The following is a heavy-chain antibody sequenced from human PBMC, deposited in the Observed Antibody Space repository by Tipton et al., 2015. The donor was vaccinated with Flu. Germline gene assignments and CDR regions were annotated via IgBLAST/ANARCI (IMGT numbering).Heavy chain of an antibody. Sequence: PGLVKPSETLSLICSVSGGYVSSHYWSWIRQAPGKGLEWIGFVDKTGSAAYWPSLSSRATISVDTSKNHVSLKLSSVTAADTAVYFCARVLMTSVTTGGGFNVWGQGTMVTVSS. J-gene: IGHJ3*01. CDR2: VDKTGSA. V-gene: IGHV4-59*02. CDR3: ARVLMTSVTTGGGFNV. D-gene: IGHD4-17*01. CDR1: GGYVSSHY.